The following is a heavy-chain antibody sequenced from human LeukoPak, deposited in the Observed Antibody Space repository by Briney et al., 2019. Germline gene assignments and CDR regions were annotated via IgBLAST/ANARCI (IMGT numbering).Heavy chain of an antibody. J-gene: IGHJ4*02. CDR2: ISYDGSNK. Sequence: GGSLRLSCAASGFTFSSYEMNWVRQAPGKGLEWVAVISYDGSNKYYADSVKGRFTISRGNSKNTLYLQMNSLRAEDTAVYYCASDAYDILTGLFDYWGQGTLVTVSS. CDR1: GFTFSSYE. D-gene: IGHD3-9*01. CDR3: ASDAYDILTGLFDY. V-gene: IGHV3-30*04.